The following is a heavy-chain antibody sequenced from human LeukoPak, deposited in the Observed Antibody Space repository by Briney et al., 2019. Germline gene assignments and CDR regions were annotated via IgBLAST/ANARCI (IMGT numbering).Heavy chain of an antibody. CDR1: EFTFSNYN. CDR2: ISSSSSYI. J-gene: IGHJ4*02. Sequence: PGGSLRLSCAASEFTFSNYNMNWVRQAPGKGLEWVSSISSSSSYINYADSVKGRFTISRDNAKNSLYLQMNSLRAEDTAVYYCASTSSSWYGKDYWGQGTLVTVSS. D-gene: IGHD6-13*01. V-gene: IGHV3-21*01. CDR3: ASTSSSWYGKDY.